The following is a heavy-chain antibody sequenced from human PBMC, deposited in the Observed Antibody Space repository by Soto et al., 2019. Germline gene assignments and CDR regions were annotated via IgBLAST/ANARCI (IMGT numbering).Heavy chain of an antibody. CDR1: GGSISSYY. Sequence: PSEPLSLTCTVSGGSISSYYWSWIRQPPGKGLEWIGYIYYSGSTNYNPSLKSRVAISVDTSKNQFSLKLSSVTAADTAVYYCARGGDSDCYYYHYGMDVWGEGTAGTVAS. V-gene: IGHV4-59*01. J-gene: IGHJ6*01. D-gene: IGHD5-18*01. CDR3: ARGGDSDCYYYHYGMDV. CDR2: IYYSGST.